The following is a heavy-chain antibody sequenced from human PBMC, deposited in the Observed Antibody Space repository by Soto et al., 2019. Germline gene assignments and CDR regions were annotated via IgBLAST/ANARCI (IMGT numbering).Heavy chain of an antibody. CDR2: IYYSGST. V-gene: IGHV4-59*08. D-gene: IGHD1-20*01. CDR3: ARNPSITGTPFDD. J-gene: IGHJ4*02. CDR1: GGSISSYY. Sequence: SETLSLTCTVSGGSISSYYWSWIRQPPGKGLEWIGYIYYSGSTNYNPSLKSRVTISVDTSKNQFSLKLSSVTAADTAVYYCARNPSITGTPFDDWGQGTLVTVSS.